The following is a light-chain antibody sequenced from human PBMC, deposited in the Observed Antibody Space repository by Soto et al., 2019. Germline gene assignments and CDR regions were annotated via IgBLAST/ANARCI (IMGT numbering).Light chain of an antibody. CDR1: ESISSW. Sequence: DLLLNQAPSTLSASVGDRVTLTRRVSESISSWLAWYQQKPGKAPKLLIYDASTLKSGVPSRFSGSGSGTEFTLTISSLQSDDFATYYCQHYNSYPEAFGEGTKVDIK. J-gene: IGKJ1*01. CDR2: DAS. CDR3: QHYNSYPEA. V-gene: IGKV1-5*01.